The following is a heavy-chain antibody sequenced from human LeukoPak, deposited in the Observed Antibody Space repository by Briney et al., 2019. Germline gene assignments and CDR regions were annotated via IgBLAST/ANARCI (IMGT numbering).Heavy chain of an antibody. V-gene: IGHV4-59*08. CDR2: IYYSGST. D-gene: IGHD3-10*01. CDR3: ARSRHLLWFGEFQAP. CDR1: GGSINSYY. J-gene: IGHJ5*02. Sequence: SETLSLTCTVSGGSINSYYWSWIRQPPGKGLEWIGYIYYSGSTNYNPSLKSRVTISVDTSKNQFSLKLSSVTAADTAVYYCARSRHLLWFGEFQAPWGQGTLVTVSS.